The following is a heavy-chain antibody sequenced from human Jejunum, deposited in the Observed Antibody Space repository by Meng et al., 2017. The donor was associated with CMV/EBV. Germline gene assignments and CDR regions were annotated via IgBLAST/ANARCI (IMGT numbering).Heavy chain of an antibody. CDR3: AREGTGGSGYQLNY. D-gene: IGHD3-10*01. V-gene: IGHV3-53*01. J-gene: IGHJ4*02. CDR2: IHSAGTT. CDR1: GFKVGYNY. Sequence: VQLVESGGGLIQPGGSLRRSCAASGFKVGYNYMSWVRQAPGKGLEYVAFIHSAGTTYYADFVKGRFTISRDESKNTLYLQLNSLRADDTGVYYCAREGTGGSGYQLNYWGQGTLVTVSS.